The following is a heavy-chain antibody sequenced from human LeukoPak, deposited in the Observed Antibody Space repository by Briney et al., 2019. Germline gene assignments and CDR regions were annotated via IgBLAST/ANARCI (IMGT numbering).Heavy chain of an antibody. CDR2: VWHDGSKQ. Sequence: GRSLRLSCAASGVIFSTFGIHWVRQTPGKGLEWVAVVWHDGSKQYYADSVKGRFIVSKDSSKNTVYLQMDSLRVDDTAVYYCARVVGVVPVAMLDSWGPGTLVTVSS. V-gene: IGHV3-33*01. CDR3: ARVVGVVPVAMLDS. D-gene: IGHD2-2*01. J-gene: IGHJ4*02. CDR1: GVIFSTFG.